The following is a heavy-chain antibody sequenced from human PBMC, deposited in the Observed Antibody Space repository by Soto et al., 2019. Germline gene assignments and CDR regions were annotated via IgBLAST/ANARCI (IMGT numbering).Heavy chain of an antibody. CDR2: IKSKTDGGTT. V-gene: IGHV3-15*07. CDR1: GFTFSNAW. D-gene: IGHD4-17*01. J-gene: IGHJ6*02. CDR3: ITDQSDGDYWYDYYGIDA. Sequence: EVQLVASGGGLVKPGGSLRLSCAASGFTFSNAWLNWVRQAPGKGLEWVGRIKSKTDGGTTDYAAPVKGRFTISRDDSKNTLYLQMNSLKTDNTAVYYCITDQSDGDYWYDYYGIDAWGQGTTVIVSS.